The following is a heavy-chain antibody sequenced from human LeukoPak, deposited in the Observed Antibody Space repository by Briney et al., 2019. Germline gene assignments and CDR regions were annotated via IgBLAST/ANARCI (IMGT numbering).Heavy chain of an antibody. CDR3: AREFGELPDY. D-gene: IGHD3-10*01. Sequence: GESLKISCAASGFTFSSYNMHWVRRAPGKGLEWVAVISYDGRNKYYADSVKGRFTISRDNSKNTLYLQMNTLRAEDTAVYYCAREFGELPDYWGQGTLVTVSS. V-gene: IGHV3-30*03. CDR2: ISYDGRNK. CDR1: GFTFSSYN. J-gene: IGHJ4*02.